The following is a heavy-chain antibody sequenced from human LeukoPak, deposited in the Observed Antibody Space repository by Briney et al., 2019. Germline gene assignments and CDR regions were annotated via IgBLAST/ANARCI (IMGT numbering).Heavy chain of an antibody. D-gene: IGHD3-22*01. V-gene: IGHV3-9*01. CDR3: AKLLYYYDSSQPY. J-gene: IGHJ4*02. Sequence: PGGSLRLSCEASGFTFNNYAMHWVRQAPGKGLEWVSGISWDRGTTGYGDSVKGRFTISRDNAKNTLYLQMSSLRAEDTAVYYCAKLLYYYDSSQPYWGQGTLVTVSS. CDR1: GFTFNNYA. CDR2: ISWDRGTT.